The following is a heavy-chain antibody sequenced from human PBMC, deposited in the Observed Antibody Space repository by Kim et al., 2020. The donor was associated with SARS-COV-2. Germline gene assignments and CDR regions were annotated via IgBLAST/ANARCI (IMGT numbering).Heavy chain of an antibody. D-gene: IGHD3-16*02. CDR1: GFTFSSYA. V-gene: IGHV3-23*01. CDR3: AKDGHYDYVWGSYRFDY. CDR2: ISGSGGST. J-gene: IGHJ4*02. Sequence: GGSLRLSCAASGFTFSSYAMSWVRQAPGKGLEWVSAISGSGGSTYYADSVKVRFTISRDHSKNTLYLQINSLRAEDTAVYYCAKDGHYDYVWGSYRFDYWGQGTLVTVSS.